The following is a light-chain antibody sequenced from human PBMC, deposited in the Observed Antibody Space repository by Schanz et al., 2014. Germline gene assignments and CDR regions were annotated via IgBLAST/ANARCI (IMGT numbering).Light chain of an antibody. CDR3: AAWDDSLNARV. CDR2: SND. J-gene: IGLJ3*02. Sequence: QSVLAQPPSASATPGQRISISCSGGRSNIGSNSVNWYQQLPGTAPKLLIYSNDRRPSGVPDRFSASKSGTSASLAISGLQSEDEADYYCAAWDDSLNARVFGGGTKVTVL. CDR1: RSNIGSNS. V-gene: IGLV1-44*01.